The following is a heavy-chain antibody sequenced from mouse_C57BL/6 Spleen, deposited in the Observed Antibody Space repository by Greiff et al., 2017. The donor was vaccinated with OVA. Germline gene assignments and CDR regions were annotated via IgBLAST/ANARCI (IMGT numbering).Heavy chain of an antibody. CDR3: ARLTTVVATRWYFDY. V-gene: IGHV1-80*01. CDR2: IYPGDGDT. CDR1: GYAFSSYW. J-gene: IGHJ2*01. D-gene: IGHD1-1*01. Sequence: VKLMESGAELVKPGASVKISCKASGYAFSSYWMNWVKQRPGKGLEWIGQIYPGDGDTNYNGKFKGKATLTADKSSSTAYMQLSSLTSEDSAVYFCARLTTVVATRWYFDYWGQGTTLTVSS.